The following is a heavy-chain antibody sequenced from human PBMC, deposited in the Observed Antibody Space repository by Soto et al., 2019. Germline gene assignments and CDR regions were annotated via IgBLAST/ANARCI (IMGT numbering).Heavy chain of an antibody. CDR1: GFTFSDYS. CDR2: ISSSSGNI. D-gene: IGHD1-1*01. J-gene: IGHJ6*03. V-gene: IGHV3-48*01. Sequence: EVQLVESGGGLVQPGGSLRLSCTASGFTFSDYSMNWVRHAPGKGLEWVSYISSSSGNIHYADSVKGRFTISRDNGKRFLFPRINSPRAQAPGVYSRAGATKQGINTRLGMDVLGKGTTVTVSS. CDR3: AGATKQGINTRLGMDV.